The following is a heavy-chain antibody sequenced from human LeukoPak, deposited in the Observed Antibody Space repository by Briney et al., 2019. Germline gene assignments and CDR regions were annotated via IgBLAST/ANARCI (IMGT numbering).Heavy chain of an antibody. V-gene: IGHV4-39*01. Sequence: PSETLSLTCIVSGGSIGSGSYYWGWIRQPPGKGLEWIGSIDYSGSTYHNPSLKSRVTISVDTSKNQFSLKLIFVTAADTAVYYCAPERYDYALDYWGQGTLVTVSS. CDR2: IDYSGST. CDR3: APERYDYALDY. J-gene: IGHJ4*02. CDR1: GGSIGSGSYY. D-gene: IGHD3-16*01.